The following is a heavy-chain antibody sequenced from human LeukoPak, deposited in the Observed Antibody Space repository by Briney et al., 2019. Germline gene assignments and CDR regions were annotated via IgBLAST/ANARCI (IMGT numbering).Heavy chain of an antibody. CDR1: GGSISSYY. Sequence: SETLSLTCTVSGGSISSYYWSGIRQPPGKGLEWIGYIYYSGSTNYNPSLKSRVTISVGTSKNQFSLKLNSVTAADTAMYYCARGVVSSGGDGYNYDYWGQGTLVTVSS. CDR3: ARGVVSSGGDGYNYDY. CDR2: IYYSGST. V-gene: IGHV4-59*01. J-gene: IGHJ4*02. D-gene: IGHD5-24*01.